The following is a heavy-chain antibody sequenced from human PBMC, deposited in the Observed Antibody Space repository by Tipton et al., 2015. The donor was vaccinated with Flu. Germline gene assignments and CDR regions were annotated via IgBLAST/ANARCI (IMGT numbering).Heavy chain of an antibody. V-gene: IGHV4-34*01. CDR3: ARGRLSLSGFYS. D-gene: IGHD3-16*01. CDR2: IYHSGST. J-gene: IGHJ4*02. Sequence: TLSLTCAVYAGSFSGYYWNWIRQPPGKGLEWIGAIYHSGSTYYNPSLKSRVTISVDTSKNQFSLKLSSVTAADTAVYYCARGRLSLSGFYSWGQGTLVTVSS. CDR1: AGSFSGYY.